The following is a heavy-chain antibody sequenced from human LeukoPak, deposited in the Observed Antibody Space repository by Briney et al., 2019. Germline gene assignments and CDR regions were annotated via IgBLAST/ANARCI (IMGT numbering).Heavy chain of an antibody. J-gene: IGHJ4*02. CDR1: GYSIRNGYQ. CDR3: ATITMIVVVNF. CDR2: INYSGST. Sequence: SETLSLTCSVSGYSIRNGYQWGWIRQTPGKGLEWMGSINYSGSTYDNPSLKSRVTISVDTSKNQFSLKLSSVTAADTAVYYCATITMIVVVNFWGQGTLVTVSS. D-gene: IGHD3-22*01. V-gene: IGHV4-38-2*02.